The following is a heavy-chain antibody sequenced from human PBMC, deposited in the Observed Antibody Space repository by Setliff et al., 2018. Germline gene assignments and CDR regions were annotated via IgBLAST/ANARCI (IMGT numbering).Heavy chain of an antibody. Sequence: PSETLSLTCAVYGGSFSDYFWSWIRQPPGKGLEWISEINHGRTTNFNPSLKSRVTISVDTSKNQFSLTLSSVTAADTAVYYCARDRRGGYGAINWFDPWGQGTLVTVSS. CDR3: ARDRRGGYGAINWFDP. CDR2: INHGRTT. D-gene: IGHD3-16*01. CDR1: GGSFSDYF. J-gene: IGHJ5*02. V-gene: IGHV4-34*01.